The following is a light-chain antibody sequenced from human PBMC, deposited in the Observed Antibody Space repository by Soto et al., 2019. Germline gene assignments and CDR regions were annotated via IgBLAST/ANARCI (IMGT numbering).Light chain of an antibody. CDR3: QQYNSYSVT. J-gene: IGKJ1*01. CDR2: KAS. V-gene: IGKV1-5*03. CDR1: QSISSW. Sequence: DIPMTQSPSPLSASVGDRVTITCRASQSISSWLAWYQQKPGKAPKLLIYKASSLESGVPSRFSGSGSGTEFTLTISSLQPDDFATYYCQQYNSYSVTFGQGTKVDI.